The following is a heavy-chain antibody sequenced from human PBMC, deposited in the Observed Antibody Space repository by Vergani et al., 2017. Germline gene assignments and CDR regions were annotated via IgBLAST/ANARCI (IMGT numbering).Heavy chain of an antibody. D-gene: IGHD2-2*01. CDR3: AKAFSQSPEPDIVVVPAAMSEGYFDY. CDR1: GGTFSSYA. V-gene: IGHV1-69*18. Sequence: QVQLVQSGAEVKKPGSSVKVSCKASGGTFSSYAISWVRQAPGQGLEWMGRIIPVFGTVEYAQRFQGRVVITADDATNTAYMELSGLRSEDTAVYYCAKAFSQSPEPDIVVVPAAMSEGYFDYWGQGTLVTVSS. J-gene: IGHJ4*02. CDR2: IIPVFGTV.